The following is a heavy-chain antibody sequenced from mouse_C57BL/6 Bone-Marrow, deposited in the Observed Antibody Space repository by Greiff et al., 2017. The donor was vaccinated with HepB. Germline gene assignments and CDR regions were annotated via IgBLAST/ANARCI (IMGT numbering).Heavy chain of an antibody. D-gene: IGHD3-2*01. CDR3: AVDSPYYFDY. J-gene: IGHJ2*01. V-gene: IGHV1-22*01. Sequence: EVKLQQSGPELVKPGASVKMSCKASGYTFTDYNMHWVKQSHGKSLEWIGYINPNNGGTSYNQKFKGKATLTVNKSSSTAYMELRSLTSEDSAVYYCAVDSPYYFDYWGQGTTLTVSS. CDR2: INPNNGGT. CDR1: GYTFTDYN.